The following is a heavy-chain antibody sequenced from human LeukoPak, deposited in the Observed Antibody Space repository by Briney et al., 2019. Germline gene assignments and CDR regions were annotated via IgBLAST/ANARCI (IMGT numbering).Heavy chain of an antibody. CDR3: AKDRSRFDF. D-gene: IGHD3-16*02. J-gene: IGHJ4*02. Sequence: PGGSLRLSCTASGFTFSGSAMHWVRQAPGKGLEWVAFIVSDGSRTSYADSTKGRFTISRDNPKNTMWLQMNSLRPEDTAVYYCAKDRSRFDFWGQGTLVTVSS. V-gene: IGHV3-30*02. CDR2: IVSDGSRT. CDR1: GFTFSGSA.